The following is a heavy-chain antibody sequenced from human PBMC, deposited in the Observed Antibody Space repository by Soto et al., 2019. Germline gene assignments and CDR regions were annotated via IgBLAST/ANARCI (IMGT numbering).Heavy chain of an antibody. CDR1: GFTFSSYA. J-gene: IGHJ6*02. CDR3: AKPVYSSSPGDYYYGMDV. Sequence: EVQLLESGGGLVQPGGSLRLSCAASGFTFSSYAMSWVRQAPGKGLEWVSAISGSGGSTYYADSVKGRFTISRDNSKNTRYLQMNSLRAEDTAVYYCAKPVYSSSPGDYYYGMDVWGQGTTVTVSS. D-gene: IGHD6-13*01. CDR2: ISGSGGST. V-gene: IGHV3-23*01.